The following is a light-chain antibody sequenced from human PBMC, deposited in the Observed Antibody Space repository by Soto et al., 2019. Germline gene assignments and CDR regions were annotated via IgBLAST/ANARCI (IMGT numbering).Light chain of an antibody. Sequence: QSALTQPPSVSGSPGQSVTISCTGTSSDVGGYNYVSWYQQHPGKAPKLMIYEVSKRPSGVPDRFSGSKSGNMASLTVSGLQAEDEADYYCSSYAGSNRSVFGTGTKVTVL. CDR3: SSYAGSNRSV. J-gene: IGLJ1*01. CDR2: EVS. V-gene: IGLV2-8*01. CDR1: SSDVGGYNY.